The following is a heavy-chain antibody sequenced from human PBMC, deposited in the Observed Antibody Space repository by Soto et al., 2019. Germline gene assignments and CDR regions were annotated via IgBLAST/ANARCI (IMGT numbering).Heavy chain of an antibody. J-gene: IGHJ3*02. D-gene: IGHD4-17*01. V-gene: IGHV4-31*03. CDR2: IYYSGNT. CDR3: ARGAADYGNAFDI. Sequence: QVQLQESGPGLVKPSQTLSLTCTVSGGSITRGGYYWTWIRQFPGKGLEWLAHIYYSGNTYYNPSLKSRLSISQDTSTNQVSLSLTSVTAADTAVYFCARGAADYGNAFDIWGQGTLVTVSS. CDR1: GGSITRGGYY.